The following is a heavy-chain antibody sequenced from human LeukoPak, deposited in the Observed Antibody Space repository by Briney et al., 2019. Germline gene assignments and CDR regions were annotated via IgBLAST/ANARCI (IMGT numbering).Heavy chain of an antibody. CDR2: INPSGGST. Sequence: ASVKVSCKASGYTFTSHYMYWVRQAPGQGLEWMGIINPSGGSTNYAQKFQGRVTMTRDTSTSTVYMELSSLRSEDTAVYYCARGYFVYSGYDVNWFDPWGQGTLVTVSS. V-gene: IGHV1-46*01. CDR3: ARGYFVYSGYDVNWFDP. D-gene: IGHD5-12*01. CDR1: GYTFTSHY. J-gene: IGHJ5*02.